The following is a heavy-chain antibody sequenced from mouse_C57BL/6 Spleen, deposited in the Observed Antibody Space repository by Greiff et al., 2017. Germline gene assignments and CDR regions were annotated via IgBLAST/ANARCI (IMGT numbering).Heavy chain of an antibody. J-gene: IGHJ3*01. V-gene: IGHV1-80*01. Sequence: VKLVESGAELVKPGASVKISCKASGYAFSSYWMNWVKQRPGKGLEWIGQIYPGDGDTNYNGKFKGKATLTADKSSSTAYMQLSSLTSEDSAVYFCARGYDGYSWFAYWGQGTLVTVSA. CDR3: ARGYDGYSWFAY. CDR2: IYPGDGDT. D-gene: IGHD2-3*01. CDR1: GYAFSSYW.